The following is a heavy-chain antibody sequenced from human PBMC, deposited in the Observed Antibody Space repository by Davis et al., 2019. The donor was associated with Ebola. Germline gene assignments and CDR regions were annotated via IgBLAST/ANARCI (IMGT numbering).Heavy chain of an antibody. V-gene: IGHV4-61*09. CDR3: ARGRVLYGMDV. J-gene: IGHJ6*02. D-gene: IGHD2-15*01. CDR2: IYTSGST. Sequence: LRLSCTVSGASISSGDYYWSWIRQPAGKGLEWIGHIYTSGSTNYNPSLKSRVTMSVDTSMHQFSLRLNSVTTADTAVYYCARGRVLYGMDVWGQGTTVTVSS. CDR1: GASISSGDYY.